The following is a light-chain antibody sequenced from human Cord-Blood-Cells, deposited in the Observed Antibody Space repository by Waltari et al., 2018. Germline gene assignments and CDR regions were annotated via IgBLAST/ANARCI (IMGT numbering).Light chain of an antibody. CDR2: AAS. CDR1: QSVSSY. V-gene: IGKV3-11*01. J-gene: IGKJ2*03. Sequence: EIVWTQSPATLSLSPGERATLSCRASQSVSSYLAWYQQKPDQAPRLLIYAASTRATGTPARFSGSGSGTDFTLTISSLEPEAFAVYYCQQRNNWPPYSFGQGTKLEIK. CDR3: QQRNNWPPYS.